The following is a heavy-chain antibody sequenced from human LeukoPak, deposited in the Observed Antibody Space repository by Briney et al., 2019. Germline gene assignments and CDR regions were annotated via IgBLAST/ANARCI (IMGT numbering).Heavy chain of an antibody. CDR1: GGSISSYY. V-gene: IGHV4-59*01. Sequence: SETLSLTCTVSGGSISSYYWSWIRQPPGRGLEWIGYIYYSGSTNYNPSLKSRVTISVDTSKNQFSLKLSSVTAADTAVYYCARRGDYSYGSFDYWGQGTLVTVSS. J-gene: IGHJ4*02. CDR2: IYYSGST. CDR3: ARRGDYSYGSFDY. D-gene: IGHD5-18*01.